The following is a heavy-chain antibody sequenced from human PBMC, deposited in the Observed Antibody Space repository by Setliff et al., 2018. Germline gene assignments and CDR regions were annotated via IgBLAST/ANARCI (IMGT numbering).Heavy chain of an antibody. V-gene: IGHV4-38-2*02. D-gene: IGHD6-19*01. Sequence: SETLSLTCTVSGYSISSGYIWGWIRQPPGKRLEWIGHIYIGGSANYNPSLKSRVTMSIDTSKNQFSLKLNSVTAADMAVYYCAREQWLDPPGYYYMDVWAKGTTVTVSS. CDR1: GYSISSGYI. J-gene: IGHJ6*03. CDR3: AREQWLDPPGYYYMDV. CDR2: IYIGGSA.